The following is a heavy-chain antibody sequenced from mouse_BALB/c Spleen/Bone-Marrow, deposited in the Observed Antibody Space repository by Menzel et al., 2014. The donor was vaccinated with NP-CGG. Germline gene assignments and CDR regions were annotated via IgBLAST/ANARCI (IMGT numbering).Heavy chain of an antibody. CDR1: GFNIKDTY. CDR2: IDPANGNT. Sequence: EVQLVESGAELVKPGASVKLSCTASGFNIKDTYMHWVKQRPEQGLEWIGRIDPANGNTKYDPKFQGKATITADTSSNTAYLQLSSLTPEDTAVYYCARWEYYAMDYWGQGTSVTVS. D-gene: IGHD4-1*01. J-gene: IGHJ4*01. V-gene: IGHV14-3*02. CDR3: ARWEYYAMDY.